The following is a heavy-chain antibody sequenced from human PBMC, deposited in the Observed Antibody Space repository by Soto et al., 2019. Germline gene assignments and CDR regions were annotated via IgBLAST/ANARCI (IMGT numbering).Heavy chain of an antibody. J-gene: IGHJ4*02. CDR1: LYTFTIYY. CDR3: ERTERDGDEFDY. Sequence: GSVXVSFRSCLYTFTIYYMHGWLQAPGQGLEWMGIINPSGGRTSYAQKFQGRVTMTRDTSTSTVYMELSSLRSEDTAVYYCERTERDGDEFDYWGQGTLVTVSS. CDR2: INPSGGRT. V-gene: IGHV1-46*01. D-gene: IGHD4-17*01.